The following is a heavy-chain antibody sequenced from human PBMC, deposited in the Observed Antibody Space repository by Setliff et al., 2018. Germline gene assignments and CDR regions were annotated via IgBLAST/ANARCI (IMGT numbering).Heavy chain of an antibody. CDR3: ARYRNYFDSSGQTQYYFDY. V-gene: IGHV4-4*08. CDR1: GGSISSYY. D-gene: IGHD3-22*01. CDR2: IYTSGST. Sequence: SETLSLTCTVSGGSISSYYWSWIRQPPWKGLEWIGYIYTSGSTNYNPPLKSRVTISLDTSKNQFSLKLSSVTAADTAVYYRARYRNYFDSSGQTQYYFDYWGQGTLVTVSS. J-gene: IGHJ4*02.